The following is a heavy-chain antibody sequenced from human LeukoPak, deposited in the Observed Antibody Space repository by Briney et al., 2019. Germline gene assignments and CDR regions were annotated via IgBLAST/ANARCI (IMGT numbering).Heavy chain of an antibody. D-gene: IGHD3-22*01. CDR2: IYYSGSN. CDR1: GGSISSSSYY. Sequence: PSETLSLTCTVSGGSISSSSYYWGWIRQPPGKGLEWIGSIYYSGSNYYNPSLKSRVTICVDTSKSQCSMKLSFVTAADTAVYYCARQPRPSYYDSSGYWYAFDIWGQGTMVTVSS. J-gene: IGHJ3*02. CDR3: ARQPRPSYYDSSGYWYAFDI. V-gene: IGHV4-39*01.